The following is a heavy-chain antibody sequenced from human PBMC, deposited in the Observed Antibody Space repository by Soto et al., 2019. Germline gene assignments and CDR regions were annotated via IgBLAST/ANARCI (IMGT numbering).Heavy chain of an antibody. Sequence: GGSLRLSCVVSGFTVSSNYMNWVRQAPGKGLEWVSVIYSGGSPYYADSVKGWFTISRDNSKNTVYLQMNSLRAEDTAVYYCARDQRRFFDYWGQGTLVTVSS. J-gene: IGHJ4*02. CDR1: GFTVSSNY. V-gene: IGHV3-53*01. CDR3: ARDQRRFFDY. CDR2: IYSGGSP.